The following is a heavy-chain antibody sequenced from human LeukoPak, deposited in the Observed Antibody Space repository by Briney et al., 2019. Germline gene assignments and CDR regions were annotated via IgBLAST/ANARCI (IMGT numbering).Heavy chain of an antibody. J-gene: IGHJ6*02. CDR2: IYPGDSDT. V-gene: IGHV5-51*01. CDR1: GYSFTSYW. D-gene: IGHD5-24*01. CDR3: ARYAGIGMATIQISAYYGMDV. Sequence: HGESLKISCKGSGYSFTSYWIGWVRQMPGKGLEWMGIIYPGDSDTRYSPSFQGQVTISADKSISTAYLQWSSLKASDTAMYYCARYAGIGMATIQISAYYGMDVWGQGTTVTVSS.